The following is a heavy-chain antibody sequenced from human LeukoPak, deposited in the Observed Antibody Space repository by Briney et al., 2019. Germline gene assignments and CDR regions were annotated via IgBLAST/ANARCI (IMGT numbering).Heavy chain of an antibody. D-gene: IGHD6-13*01. CDR2: ISYDGSNK. CDR1: GFTFSNHY. V-gene: IGHV3-30-3*01. CDR3: ARALSSWYGVLGAFDI. Sequence: GGSLRLSCTASGFTFSNHYMNWVRQAPGKGLEWVAVISYDGSNKYYADSVKGRFTISRDNSKNTLYLQMNSLRAEDTAVYYCARALSSWYGVLGAFDIWGQGTMVTVSS. J-gene: IGHJ3*02.